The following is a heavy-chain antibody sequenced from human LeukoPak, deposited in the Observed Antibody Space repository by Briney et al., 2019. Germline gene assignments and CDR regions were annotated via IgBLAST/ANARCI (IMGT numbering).Heavy chain of an antibody. J-gene: IGHJ4*02. CDR3: AKSRGAAGHYYFDY. D-gene: IGHD6-13*01. Sequence: GGSLRLSCAASGFTFSSYAMSWVRQAPGKGLEWVSAISGSGGSTYYADSVKGRFTITRDNSKNTLYLQMSSLRAEDTAVYYCAKSRGAAGHYYFDYWGQGTLVTVSS. CDR2: ISGSGGST. CDR1: GFTFSSYA. V-gene: IGHV3-23*01.